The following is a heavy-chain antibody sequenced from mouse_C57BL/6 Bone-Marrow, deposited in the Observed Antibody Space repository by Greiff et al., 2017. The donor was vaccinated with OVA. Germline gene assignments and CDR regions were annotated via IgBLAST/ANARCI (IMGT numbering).Heavy chain of an antibody. D-gene: IGHD2-4*01. CDR2: INSDGGST. J-gene: IGHJ1*03. V-gene: IGHV5-2*03. CDR1: EYEFPSHD. Sequence: EVKLMESGGGLVQPGESLKLSCESNEYEFPSHDMSWVRKTPEQRLELVAAINSDGGSTYYPDTMERRFIITRDNTKKTPYLQMSSLRSEDTALYYCASRMYYDYDGWYFDVWGTGTTVTVSS. CDR3: ASRMYYDYDGWYFDV.